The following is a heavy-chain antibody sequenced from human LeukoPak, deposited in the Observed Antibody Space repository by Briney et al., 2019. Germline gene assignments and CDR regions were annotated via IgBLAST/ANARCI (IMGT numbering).Heavy chain of an antibody. J-gene: IGHJ3*02. D-gene: IGHD1-26*01. V-gene: IGHV3-23*01. CDR2: ISGGGGNT. CDR3: GKNRYSGSLSPFDI. CDR1: GFTFREFA. Sequence: GGSLRLSCTSSGFTFREFAVSWFRQAPGKGLEWVSAISGGGGNTYYADSVKGRFTISRDNSKNTLYPQMNSLRAEDTAVYYCGKNRYSGSLSPFDIWGQGTMVTVSS.